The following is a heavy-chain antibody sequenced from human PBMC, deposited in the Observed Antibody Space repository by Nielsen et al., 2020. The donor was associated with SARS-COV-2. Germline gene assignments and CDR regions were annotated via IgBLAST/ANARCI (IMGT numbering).Heavy chain of an antibody. V-gene: IGHV4-4*01. D-gene: IGHD1-14*01. J-gene: IGHJ6*03. CDR3: ARGKRSYSGTFLSYYYYYYMDV. Sequence: WIRQPPGKGLEWIGEIYHSGSTNYNPSLKSRVTISVDKSKNQFSLTLSSVTAADTAVYFCARGKRSYSGTFLSYYYYYYMDVWGKGTTVTVSS. CDR2: IYHSGST.